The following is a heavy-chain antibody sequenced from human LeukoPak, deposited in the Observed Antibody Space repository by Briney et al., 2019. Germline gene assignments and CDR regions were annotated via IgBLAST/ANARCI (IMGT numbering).Heavy chain of an antibody. CDR3: TRDEVGATTEFDS. V-gene: IGHV3-30*03. CDR1: GFTFSSYG. J-gene: IGHJ4*02. D-gene: IGHD1-26*01. Sequence: GGSLRLSCAASGFTFSSYGMHWVRQAPGKGLEWVAVISYDGSNKYYADSVKGRFTISRDNSKNTLYLQMNSLRAEDTAVYYCTRDEVGATTEFDSWGQGTLVTVSS. CDR2: ISYDGSNK.